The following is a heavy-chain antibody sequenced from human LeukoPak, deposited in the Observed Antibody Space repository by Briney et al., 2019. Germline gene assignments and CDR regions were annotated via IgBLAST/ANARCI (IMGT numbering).Heavy chain of an antibody. CDR3: ARDSPRGLVDYFDY. D-gene: IGHD3-10*01. CDR2: ISSSSSYI. CDR1: GFTFSSYS. Sequence: GGSLRLSCAASGFTFSSYSMNWVRQAPGKGLEWVSSISSSSSYIYYADSVKGRFTISRDNAKNSLYLQMNSLRAEDTAVYYCARDSPRGLVDYFDYWGRGTLVTVSS. V-gene: IGHV3-21*01. J-gene: IGHJ4*02.